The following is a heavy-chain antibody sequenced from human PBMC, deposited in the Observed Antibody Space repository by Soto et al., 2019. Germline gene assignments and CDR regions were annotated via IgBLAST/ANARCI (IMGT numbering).Heavy chain of an antibody. J-gene: IGHJ6*02. V-gene: IGHV3-30*18. Sequence: QVQLVESGGGVVQPGRSLRLSCAASGFTFSSYGMHWVRQAPGKGLEWVAVISYDGSNKYYADSVKGRFTISTDNSKNTLYLQMNSLRAEDTAVYYCAKDRRSRELPDYYGMDVWGQGTTVTVSS. CDR3: AKDRRSRELPDYYGMDV. CDR1: GFTFSSYG. CDR2: ISYDGSNK. D-gene: IGHD1-7*01.